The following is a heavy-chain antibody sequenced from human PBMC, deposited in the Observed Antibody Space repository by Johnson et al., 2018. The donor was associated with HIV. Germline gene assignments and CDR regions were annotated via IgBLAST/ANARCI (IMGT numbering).Heavy chain of an antibody. Sequence: VQLVESGGRVVRPGGSLRLSCVASGFTFDDYGMSWVRQAPGKGLEWVSGIHWNGGSTGYAESVKGRFTISRDNAKNSLYLQMNSLRAEDTALYYCARDTYSSDACDIWGQGTMVTVYS. D-gene: IGHD4-11*01. J-gene: IGHJ3*02. CDR3: ARDTYSSDACDI. V-gene: IGHV3-20*04. CDR2: IHWNGGST. CDR1: GFTFDDYG.